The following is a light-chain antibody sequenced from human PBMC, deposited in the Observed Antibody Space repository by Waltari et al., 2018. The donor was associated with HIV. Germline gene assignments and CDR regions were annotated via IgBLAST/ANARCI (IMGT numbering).Light chain of an antibody. CDR3: QVWDSGSDHYV. CDR1: NVEEKR. J-gene: IGLJ1*01. V-gene: IGLV3-21*01. CDR2: ADD. Sequence: SYLLTQPPSVSVAPGKTASIPCGGDNVEEKRVHWYQQKSGQAPVLVIYADDDRPSGIPERFSGSNSGSTATLTITRVEAGDEADYYCQVWDSGSDHYVFGTGTKVTVL.